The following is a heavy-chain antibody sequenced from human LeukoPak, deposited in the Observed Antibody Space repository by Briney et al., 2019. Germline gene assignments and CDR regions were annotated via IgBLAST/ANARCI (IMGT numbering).Heavy chain of an antibody. CDR1: GYSISSDDF. J-gene: IGHJ4*02. D-gene: IGHD2-2*01. CDR2: ISRSGNT. V-gene: IGHV4-38-2*02. Sequence: SETLSLTCVVSGYSISSDDFWGWIRQPPGKGLEWIGTISRSGNTYYKSSLKSRVTISLDTSKNQFSLKLSSVTAADTAVYYCVRDVGQLRSDYWGQGTLVTVSS. CDR3: VRDVGQLRSDY.